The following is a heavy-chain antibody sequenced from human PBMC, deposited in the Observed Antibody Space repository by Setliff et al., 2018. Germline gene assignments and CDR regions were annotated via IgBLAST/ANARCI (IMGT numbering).Heavy chain of an antibody. D-gene: IGHD3-22*01. Sequence: ASVKVSCKASGYTFTSHYMHWVRQAPGLGLEWMGTINPSSGRTSYAQKFQGRVTMARDTSTSTVYMDMSSLRSEDTAVYYCARDVFPYHYEGAFDIWGQGTMVTRLL. CDR1: GYTFTSHY. CDR3: ARDVFPYHYEGAFDI. V-gene: IGHV1-46*01. CDR2: INPSSGRT. J-gene: IGHJ3*02.